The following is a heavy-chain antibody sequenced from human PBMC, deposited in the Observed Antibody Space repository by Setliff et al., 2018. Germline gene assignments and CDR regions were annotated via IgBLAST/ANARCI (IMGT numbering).Heavy chain of an antibody. J-gene: IGHJ4*02. V-gene: IGHV5-51*01. CDR2: IYPADSDT. CDR1: GYTFTNYW. D-gene: IGHD5-18*01. CDR3: ARLTPMADFDY. Sequence: GESLKISCKGSGYTFTNYWIAWVRQMPGKGLEYMGIIYPADSDTTYSPSFQGQVTIPADKSISTAYLQWSSLEASDTAMYYCARLTPMADFDYWGQGTLVTVSS.